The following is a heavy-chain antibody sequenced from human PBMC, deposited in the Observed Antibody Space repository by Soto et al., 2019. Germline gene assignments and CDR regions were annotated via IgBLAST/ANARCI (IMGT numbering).Heavy chain of an antibody. Sequence: EVQLLESGGTLVQPGGSLRLSCAASGFTFSDYVMSWVRQAPGKGLQWVSAISGRGGSTYYADSVKGRFTISRDNSKNTLYLQMNSLRVEDTAVYYCAKDRGYGSDFDYWGQGTLVTVSS. CDR2: ISGRGGST. CDR3: AKDRGYGSDFDY. CDR1: GFTFSDYV. V-gene: IGHV3-23*01. D-gene: IGHD3-10*01. J-gene: IGHJ4*02.